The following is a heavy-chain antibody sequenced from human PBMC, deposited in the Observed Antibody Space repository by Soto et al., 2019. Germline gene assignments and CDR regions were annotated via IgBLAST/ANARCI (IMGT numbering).Heavy chain of an antibody. CDR1: GGTFSSYA. Sequence: SVKVSCKASGGTFSSYAISWVRQAPGQGLEWMGGIIPIFGTANYAQKFQGRVTITADESTSTAYMELSSLRSEDTAVYYCASFIGGSTPAPLRWYHKEKGYGKDVWGQGTTVTVSS. CDR3: ASFIGGSTPAPLRWYHKEKGYGKDV. V-gene: IGHV1-69*13. J-gene: IGHJ6*02. CDR2: IIPIFGTA. D-gene: IGHD2-2*01.